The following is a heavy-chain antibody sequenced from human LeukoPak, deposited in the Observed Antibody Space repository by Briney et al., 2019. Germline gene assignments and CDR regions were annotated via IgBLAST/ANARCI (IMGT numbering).Heavy chain of an antibody. D-gene: IGHD6-19*01. V-gene: IGHV1-18*01. Sequence: ASVKVSCKASGYTFTSYGISWVRQAPGQGLEWMGWISAYNGNTNYAQKLQGRVTMTTDTSTSTAYMELRSLRSDDTAVYYCARDPLETIYSSGWHYYYGMDVWGQGTTVTVSS. CDR1: GYTFTSYG. CDR2: ISAYNGNT. CDR3: ARDPLETIYSSGWHYYYGMDV. J-gene: IGHJ6*02.